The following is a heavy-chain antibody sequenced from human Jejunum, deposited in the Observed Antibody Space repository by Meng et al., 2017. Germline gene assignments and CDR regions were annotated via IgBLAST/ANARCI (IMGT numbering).Heavy chain of an antibody. CDR1: GGSINSPDYY. Sequence: QLQESGPGLVKASETLSLTCTVSGGSINSPDYYWSWIRQPPEKGLEWIGYIYYSGSTYYNPSLKSRVSISGDTSNKQFSLKLTSVTAADTAVYYCARSPYSGSALPFFDYWGQGSLVTVSS. CDR3: ARSPYSGSALPFFDY. D-gene: IGHD1-26*01. V-gene: IGHV4-30-4*01. CDR2: IYYSGST. J-gene: IGHJ4*02.